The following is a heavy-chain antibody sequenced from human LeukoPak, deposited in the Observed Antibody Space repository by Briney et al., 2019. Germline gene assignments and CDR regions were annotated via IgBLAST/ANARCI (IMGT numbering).Heavy chain of an antibody. D-gene: IGHD3-9*01. CDR2: IYPGDSDT. CDR3: ASSPRDILTGYFVFPSV. CDR1: GYSFTSYW. Sequence: GESLKISCKGSGYSFTSYWIGWVRQMPGKGLEWMGIIYPGDSDTRYSPSFQGQVTISADKSISTAYLQWSSLKASDTAMYYCASSPRDILTGYFVFPSVWGQGTLVTVPS. V-gene: IGHV5-51*01. J-gene: IGHJ4*02.